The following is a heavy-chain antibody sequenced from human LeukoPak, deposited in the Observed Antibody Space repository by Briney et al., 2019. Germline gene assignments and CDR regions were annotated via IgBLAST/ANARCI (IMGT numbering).Heavy chain of an antibody. CDR3: ARQLRGYTLGY. CDR2: IYPGDTDT. Sequence: GESLNISCKGSGYSFTSYRIGWVRQMPGKGLEWMGIIYPGDTDTRYSPSLQGQVTISADKSSSTAYLQWSSLKASDTAMYYCARQLRGYTLGYWGQGTLVTVSS. CDR1: GYSFTSYR. J-gene: IGHJ4*02. V-gene: IGHV5-51*01. D-gene: IGHD6-13*01.